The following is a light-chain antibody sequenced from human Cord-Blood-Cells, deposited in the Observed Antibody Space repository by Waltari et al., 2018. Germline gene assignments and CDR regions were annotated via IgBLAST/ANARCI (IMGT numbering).Light chain of an antibody. CDR2: EGS. Sequence: QSALTQPASVSGSPGQSITISCTGTSSDVGSYNLVSCYQQHPGKDPKLMIYEGSKRPSGVSNRFSGSKSGNTASLTISGLQAEDEADYYCCSYAGSSTWVFGVGTKLTVL. CDR1: SSDVGSYNL. CDR3: CSYAGSSTWV. V-gene: IGLV2-23*01. J-gene: IGLJ3*02.